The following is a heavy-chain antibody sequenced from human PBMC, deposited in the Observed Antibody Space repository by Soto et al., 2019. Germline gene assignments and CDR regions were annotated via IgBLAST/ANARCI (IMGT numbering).Heavy chain of an antibody. CDR3: ARDFGSVVTITPGV. J-gene: IGHJ6*02. Sequence: ASVEVSCKASGYTFTSYGISWVRQAPGQGLEWMGWISAYNGNTNYAQKLQGRVTMTTDTSTSTAYMELRSLRSDDTPVYYCARDFGSVVTITPGVWGQGTTVTVSS. CDR2: ISAYNGNT. D-gene: IGHD5-12*01. CDR1: GYTFTSYG. V-gene: IGHV1-18*04.